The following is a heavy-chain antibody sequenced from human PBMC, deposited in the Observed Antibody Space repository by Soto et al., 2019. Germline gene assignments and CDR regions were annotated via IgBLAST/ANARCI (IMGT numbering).Heavy chain of an antibody. V-gene: IGHV4-39*01. Sequence: SETLSDTCTGSGGSISSSSYYWGWIRQPTGKGLEWIGSIYYSGSTYYNPSLKSRVTISVDTAKNQFSLKLSSVTAADTAVDYGASLYYDFWSGYYSYYGMDVWGQGTTVT. CDR1: GGSISSSSYY. J-gene: IGHJ6*02. CDR2: IYYSGST. D-gene: IGHD3-3*01. CDR3: ASLYYDFWSGYYSYYGMDV.